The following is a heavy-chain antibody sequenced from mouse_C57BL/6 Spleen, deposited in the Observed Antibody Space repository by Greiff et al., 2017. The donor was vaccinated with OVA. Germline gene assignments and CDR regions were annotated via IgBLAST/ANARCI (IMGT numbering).Heavy chain of an antibody. J-gene: IGHJ2*01. Sequence: QVQLQQSGAELMKPGASVKLSCKATGYTFTGYWIEWVKQRPGHGLEWIGEILPGSGSTNYNAKFKGKATFTADTSSNTAYMQLSSLTTEDSAIYYCARNDDGYYYFDYWGQGTTLTVSS. CDR1: GYTFTGYW. V-gene: IGHV1-9*01. CDR3: ARNDDGYYYFDY. D-gene: IGHD2-3*01. CDR2: ILPGSGST.